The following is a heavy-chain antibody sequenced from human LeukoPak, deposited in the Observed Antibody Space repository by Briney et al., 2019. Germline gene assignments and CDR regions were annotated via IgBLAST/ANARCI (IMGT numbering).Heavy chain of an antibody. D-gene: IGHD2-8*01. J-gene: IGHJ6*03. CDR1: GYTFTGYY. Sequence: ASVKVSCKASGYTFTGYYMHWVRQAPGQGLEWMGWINPNSGGTNYAQKFQGRVTMTRDTPISTAYMELRGLRSDNTAAYYCARVTGYCSNGVCYDDYYYYMDVWGKGTTVTVSS. CDR2: INPNSGGT. CDR3: ARVTGYCSNGVCYDDYYYYMDV. V-gene: IGHV1-2*02.